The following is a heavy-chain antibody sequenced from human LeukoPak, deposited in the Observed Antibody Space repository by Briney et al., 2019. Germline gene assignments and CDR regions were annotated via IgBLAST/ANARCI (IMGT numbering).Heavy chain of an antibody. J-gene: IGHJ3*02. Sequence: SVKVSCKASGGTFSNYAISWVRQAPGQGLEWMGRIIPMFGTTNYAQNFQGRVTITTDESTSTAYMEVSSLRIEDTAVYYCARDLSILTGYYDAFDIWGQGTMVTVSS. V-gene: IGHV1-69*05. D-gene: IGHD3-9*01. CDR1: GGTFSNYA. CDR3: ARDLSILTGYYDAFDI. CDR2: IIPMFGTT.